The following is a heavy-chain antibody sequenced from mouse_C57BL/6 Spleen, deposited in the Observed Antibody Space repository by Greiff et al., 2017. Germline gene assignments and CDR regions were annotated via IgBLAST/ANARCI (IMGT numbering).Heavy chain of an antibody. D-gene: IGHD4-1*01. CDR3: TRRKLTGGMDYAMDD. CDR2: IDPETGGT. Sequence: VQLKESGPELVRPGASVTLSCKASGYTFTDYEMHWVKQTPVHGLEWIGAIDPETGGTAYNQKFKGKAILTADKSSSTAYMELRSLTAEDSAVYYCTRRKLTGGMDYAMDDWVKGATVTAAS. V-gene: IGHV1-15*01. J-gene: IGHJ4*01. CDR1: GYTFTDYE.